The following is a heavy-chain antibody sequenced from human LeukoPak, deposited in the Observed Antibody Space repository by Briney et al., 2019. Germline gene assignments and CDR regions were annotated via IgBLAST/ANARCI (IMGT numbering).Heavy chain of an antibody. J-gene: IGHJ5*02. CDR2: IYPSGDTI. D-gene: IGHD1-14*01. Sequence: ASVKVSCKASGYTFTSYYIHWVRQAPGQGLGWMGIIYPSGDTILYAQKFQGRVTMTRDTSTSTMYVEVSSLTSEDTAVYYCAREKPAARWFDPWGQGTLVTVSS. CDR1: GYTFTSYY. CDR3: AREKPAARWFDP. V-gene: IGHV1-46*01.